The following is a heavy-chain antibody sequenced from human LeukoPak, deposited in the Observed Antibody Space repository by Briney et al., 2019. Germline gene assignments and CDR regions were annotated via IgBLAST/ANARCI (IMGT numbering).Heavy chain of an antibody. CDR3: ASPPSYYYETSGYSHDAFDL. V-gene: IGHV4-39*01. J-gene: IGHJ3*01. CDR1: GGPLSSNTYY. Sequence: SETLSLTCTVSGGPLSSNTYYWGWIRQPPGKGLEWIGSISHSGSAYYDPSLKSRVSISVDTSMTQMSLKLSSVTASDTAVYYCASPPSYYYETSGYSHDAFDLWGQGTMITVSS. CDR2: ISHSGSA. D-gene: IGHD3-22*01.